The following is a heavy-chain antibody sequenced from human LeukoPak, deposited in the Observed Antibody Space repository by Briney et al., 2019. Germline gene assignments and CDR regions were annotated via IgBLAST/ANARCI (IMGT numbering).Heavy chain of an antibody. CDR2: IIPIFGTA. CDR1: GYTFTSYA. D-gene: IGHD5-18*01. CDR3: AREVVDSYGYDY. J-gene: IGHJ4*02. Sequence: SVKVSCKASGYTFTSYAISWVRQAPGQGLEWMGGIIPIFGTANYAQKFQGRVTITADESTSTAYMELSSLRSEDTAVYYCAREVVDSYGYDYWGQGTLVTVSS. V-gene: IGHV1-69*13.